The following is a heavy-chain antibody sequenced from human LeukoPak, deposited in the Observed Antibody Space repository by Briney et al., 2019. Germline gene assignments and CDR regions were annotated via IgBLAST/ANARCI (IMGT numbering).Heavy chain of an antibody. CDR3: ARHGSWITMVRGAVFDP. CDR2: IYTSGST. J-gene: IGHJ5*02. CDR1: GGSISRYY. D-gene: IGHD3-10*01. V-gene: IGHV4-4*07. Sequence: SETLSLTCTVSGGSISRYYWSWIRQPAGKGLEWIGRIYTSGSTNYNPSLKSRVTMSVDTPKNRFSLKLSSVTAADTAVYYCARHGSWITMVRGAVFDPWGQGTLVTVSS.